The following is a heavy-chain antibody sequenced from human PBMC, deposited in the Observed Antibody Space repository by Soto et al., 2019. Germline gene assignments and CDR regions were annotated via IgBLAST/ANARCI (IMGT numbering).Heavy chain of an antibody. V-gene: IGHV4-39*01. D-gene: IGHD6-25*01. J-gene: IGHJ4*02. CDR1: GGSISSSSYY. CDR3: ARHHPIAARPPFDY. CDR2: IYYSGST. Sequence: QLQLQESGPGLVKPSETLSLTCTVSGGSISSSSYYWGWIRQPPGKGLEWIGSIYYSGSTYYNPSLKSRVTIAVDTSKNQFSLKLSSVTAADTAVYDCARHHPIAARPPFDYWGQGTLVTVSS.